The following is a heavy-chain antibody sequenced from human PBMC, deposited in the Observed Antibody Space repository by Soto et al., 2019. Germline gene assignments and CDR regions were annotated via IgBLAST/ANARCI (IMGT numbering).Heavy chain of an antibody. V-gene: IGHV1-18*01. D-gene: IGHD1-7*01. Sequence: SVKVSCKASGYTFTGYGISWVRQAPGQGLEWMGWISAYNGNTNYAQKLQGRVTMTTDTSTSTAYMELRSLRSDDTAVYYCARDSIITGTDYYYYGMDVWGQGTTVTVSS. J-gene: IGHJ6*02. CDR3: ARDSIITGTDYYYYGMDV. CDR1: GYTFTGYG. CDR2: ISAYNGNT.